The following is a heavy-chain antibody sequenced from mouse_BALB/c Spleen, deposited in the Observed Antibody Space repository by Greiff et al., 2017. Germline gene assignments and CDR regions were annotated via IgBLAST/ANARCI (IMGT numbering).Heavy chain of an antibody. V-gene: IGHV1-69*02. CDR2: IDPSDSYT. J-gene: IGHJ3*01. CDR3: AREGKGNPFAY. Sequence: QVQLQQPGAELVKPGASVKLSCKASGYTFTSYWMHWVKQRPGQGLEWIGEIDPSDSYTNYNQKFKGKATLTVDKSSSPAYMQLSSLTSEDSAVYYCAREGKGNPFAYWGQGTLVTVSA. D-gene: IGHD2-1*01. CDR1: GYTFTSYW.